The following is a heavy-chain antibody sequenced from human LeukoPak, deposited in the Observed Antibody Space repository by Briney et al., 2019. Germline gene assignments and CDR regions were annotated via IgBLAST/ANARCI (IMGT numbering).Heavy chain of an antibody. D-gene: IGHD2-2*01. Sequence: ASVKVSCKASGGTFSSYAISRVRQAPGQGLEWMGGIIPIFGTANYAQKFQGRVTITTDESTSTAYMELSSLRSEDTAVYYCARVGGYCSSTSCYGYYFDYWGQGTLVTVSS. V-gene: IGHV1-69*05. J-gene: IGHJ4*02. CDR2: IIPIFGTA. CDR3: ARVGGYCSSTSCYGYYFDY. CDR1: GGTFSSYA.